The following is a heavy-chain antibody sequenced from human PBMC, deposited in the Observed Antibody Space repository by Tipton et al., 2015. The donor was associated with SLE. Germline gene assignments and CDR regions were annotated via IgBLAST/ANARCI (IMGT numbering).Heavy chain of an antibody. CDR3: ARGMLTWRGAIVGVDV. D-gene: IGHD2-8*01. J-gene: IGHJ6*02. V-gene: IGHV4-59*08. CDR2: IDYRDIT. Sequence: TLSLTCTVSGGSVSSNYWSWIRQPPGKGLEWIGYIDYRDITNYNPSLKSRVTMSVDTAKNQFSLKLTSVTAAHTAVYYCARGMLTWRGAIVGVDVWGQGTTVNVSS. CDR1: GGSVSSNY.